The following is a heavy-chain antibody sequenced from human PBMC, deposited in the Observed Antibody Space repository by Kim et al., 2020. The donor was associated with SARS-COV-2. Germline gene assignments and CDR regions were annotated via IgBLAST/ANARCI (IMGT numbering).Heavy chain of an antibody. CDR1: GGSISSGGYY. CDR3: ARGQGITMVRGVFAMTYYFDY. D-gene: IGHD3-10*01. CDR2: IYYSGST. Sequence: SETLSLTCTVSGGSISSGGYYWSWIRQHPGKGLEWIGYIYYSGSTYYNPSLKSRVTISVDTSKNQFSLKLSSVTAADTAVYYCARGQGITMVRGVFAMTYYFDYWGQGTLVTVSS. J-gene: IGHJ4*02. V-gene: IGHV4-31*03.